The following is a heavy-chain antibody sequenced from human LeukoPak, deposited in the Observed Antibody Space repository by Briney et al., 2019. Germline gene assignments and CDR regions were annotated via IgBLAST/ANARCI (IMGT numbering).Heavy chain of an antibody. CDR1: GFTFSSYA. D-gene: IGHD6-13*01. Sequence: PGGSLRLSCAASGFTFSSYAMNWVRQAPGEGLEWVSGISGSGGSTYYADSVKGRFTISRDNSKNTLYMQMNSLRVEDTAVYYCAKAIAAAAPRGYCDYWGQGTLVTVSS. J-gene: IGHJ4*02. CDR2: ISGSGGST. V-gene: IGHV3-23*01. CDR3: AKAIAAAAPRGYCDY.